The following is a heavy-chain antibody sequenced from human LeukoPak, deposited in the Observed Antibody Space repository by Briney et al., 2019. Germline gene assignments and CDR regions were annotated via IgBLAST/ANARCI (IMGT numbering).Heavy chain of an antibody. CDR2: IYSGGST. J-gene: IGHJ4*02. V-gene: IGHV3-66*01. Sequence: GGSLRLSCAASGFTVSSNFMSWVRQAPGKGLEWVSVIYSGGSTYYADSVKGRLTISGDNSKNTLYLQMNSLRVEDTAVYYCALGLVTDYWGQGTLVTVSS. CDR1: GFTVSSNF. CDR3: ALGLVTDY. D-gene: IGHD3-9*01.